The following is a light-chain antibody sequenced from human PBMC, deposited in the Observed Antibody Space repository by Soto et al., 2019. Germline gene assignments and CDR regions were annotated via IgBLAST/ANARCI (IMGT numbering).Light chain of an antibody. CDR1: QSLSRS. CDR2: DAS. J-gene: IGKJ3*01. Sequence: DIQMTQSPSTLSASVGDRVTITCRASQSLSRSLAWYQQKPGKAPKLLIYDASSLESGVPSRFSGSGFGTEFPLTISSLQPDDFATYYCQQYSTFLLTFGPGTTVDIK. CDR3: QQYSTFLLT. V-gene: IGKV1-5*01.